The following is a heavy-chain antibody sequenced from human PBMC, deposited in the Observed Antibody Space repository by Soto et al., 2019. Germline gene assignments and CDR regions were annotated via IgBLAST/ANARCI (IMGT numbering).Heavy chain of an antibody. D-gene: IGHD3-10*01. J-gene: IGHJ6*03. CDR1: GFTFSNYS. Sequence: EVQLVESGGGLVQPGGSLRVSCAASGFTFSNYSMNWVGQTPGKGLEWVSYIGSSSSATYYADSVKGRFSISRDNAKNSLYLQMNSLRAEDTAVYYCARDALLWFGESFYYYYLDVWGKGTTVTVSS. CDR2: IGSSSSAT. CDR3: ARDALLWFGESFYYYYLDV. V-gene: IGHV3-48*01.